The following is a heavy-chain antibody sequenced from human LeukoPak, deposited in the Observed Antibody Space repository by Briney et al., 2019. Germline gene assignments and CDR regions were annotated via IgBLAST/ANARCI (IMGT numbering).Heavy chain of an antibody. Sequence: GESLKISCKASGYSFTPYWIGWVRQMPGKDLEWVGIIYPRDSDTRYSPSFEGQVTISADKSISTAYLHWSSLKASDTAMYYCARRSGTYDPPDYWGQGTLVTVSS. J-gene: IGHJ4*02. CDR3: ARRSGTYDPPDY. D-gene: IGHD3-3*01. CDR2: IYPRDSDT. CDR1: GYSFTPYW. V-gene: IGHV5-51*01.